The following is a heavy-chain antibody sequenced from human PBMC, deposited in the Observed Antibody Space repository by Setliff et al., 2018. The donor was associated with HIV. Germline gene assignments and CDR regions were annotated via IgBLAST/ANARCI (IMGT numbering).Heavy chain of an antibody. CDR2: IEHDGSKK. Sequence: GGSLRLSCAVSGFTFSTYGMHWVRQAPGKGLEWVTFIEHDGSKKFYADSVKGRFTISRDNSKNSLYLQMKSLRAEDTALYYCAKQTVSSSWSNWFDPWGQGTLVTVSS. CDR3: AKQTVSSSWSNWFDP. CDR1: GFTFSTYG. J-gene: IGHJ5*02. D-gene: IGHD6-13*01. V-gene: IGHV3-30*02.